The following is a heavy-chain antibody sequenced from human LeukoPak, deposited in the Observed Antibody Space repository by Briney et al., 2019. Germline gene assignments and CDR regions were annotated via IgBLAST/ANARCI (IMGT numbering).Heavy chain of an antibody. J-gene: IGHJ2*01. Sequence: PGGSLRLSCAASGFTFSSYWMSWVRQAPGKGLEWVANIKQDGSEKYYVDSVKGRFTISRDNAKNSLYLQMNSLRAEDTAVYYCAKDWADSSPNWYFDLWGRGTLVTVSS. CDR3: AKDWADSSPNWYFDL. CDR1: GFTFSSYW. V-gene: IGHV3-7*01. D-gene: IGHD6-6*01. CDR2: IKQDGSEK.